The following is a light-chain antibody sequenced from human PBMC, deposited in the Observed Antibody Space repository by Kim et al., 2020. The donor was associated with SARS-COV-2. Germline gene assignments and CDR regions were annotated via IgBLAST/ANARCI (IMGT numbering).Light chain of an antibody. V-gene: IGLV3-1*01. CDR1: KLEEKY. CDR2: QDN. J-gene: IGLJ2*01. CDR3: QAWDSSTVV. Sequence: ECPGQTATITCSAEKLEEKYASWYQQRPGQSPILVIFQDNKRPSGIPERFSGSNSGNTATLTISGTQTMDEADYYCQAWDSSTVVFGGGTQLTVL.